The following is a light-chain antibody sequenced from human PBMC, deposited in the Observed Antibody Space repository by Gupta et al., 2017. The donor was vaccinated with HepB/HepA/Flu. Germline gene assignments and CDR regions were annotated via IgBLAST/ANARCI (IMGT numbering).Light chain of an antibody. V-gene: IGLV2-11*01. CDR3: CSFAGTFTYV. Sequence: SALTQPRSMSGSPGQSVTISCTGTTSDVGGYNSVSWYQQRPGKAPKLMIYDVSQRPSGVPDRFSGSKSGNTASLTISGLQAEEEADYYCCSFAGTFTYVFGTGTALTVL. CDR1: TSDVGGYNS. CDR2: DVS. J-gene: IGLJ1*01.